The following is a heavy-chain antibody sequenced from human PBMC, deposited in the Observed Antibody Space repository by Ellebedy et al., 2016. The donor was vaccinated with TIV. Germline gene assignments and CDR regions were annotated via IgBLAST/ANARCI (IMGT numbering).Heavy chain of an antibody. V-gene: IGHV3-66*01. J-gene: IGHJ5*02. Sequence: GESLKISCEASGIIVSDYFMNWVRQAPGKGLEWVSVLYPDAKTNYTDSLNGGFIVSRDSFKNTLYLQMNSLTTEDTAVYYCARDPGGGGDFGDNWFDPWGQGTLVTVSS. CDR3: ARDPGGGGDFGDNWFDP. CDR2: LYPDAKT. CDR1: GIIVSDYF. D-gene: IGHD2-21*01.